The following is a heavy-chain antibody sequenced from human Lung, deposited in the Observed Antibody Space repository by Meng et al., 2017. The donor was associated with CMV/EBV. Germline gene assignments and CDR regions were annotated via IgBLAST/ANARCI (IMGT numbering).Heavy chain of an antibody. J-gene: IGHJ4*02. Sequence: GGSLRLSCAVSGFTVSSNYMNWVRQAPGKGLEWVSIIYGGTGTYYADSVKGRFSISRDNSKNTVYLQMDSLSPEDTAVYYCARAGAFPQYFAYWGQGALVTVHS. CDR2: IYGGTGT. V-gene: IGHV3-53*01. D-gene: IGHD3-16*01. CDR1: GFTVSSNY. CDR3: ARAGAFPQYFAY.